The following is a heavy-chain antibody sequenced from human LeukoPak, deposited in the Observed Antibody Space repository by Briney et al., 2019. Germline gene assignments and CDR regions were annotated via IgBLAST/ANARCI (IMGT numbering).Heavy chain of an antibody. V-gene: IGHV3-23*01. J-gene: IGHJ3*02. Sequence: GGSLRLSCAASGFTFSSYAMSWVRQAPGKGLEWVSAISGSGGSTYYADSVKGRFTISRDNSKNTLYLQMNSLRAEDTAVYYCAKDWAIGRQGAHAFDIWGQGTMVTVSS. D-gene: IGHD2-21*01. CDR1: GFTFSSYA. CDR3: AKDWAIGRQGAHAFDI. CDR2: ISGSGGST.